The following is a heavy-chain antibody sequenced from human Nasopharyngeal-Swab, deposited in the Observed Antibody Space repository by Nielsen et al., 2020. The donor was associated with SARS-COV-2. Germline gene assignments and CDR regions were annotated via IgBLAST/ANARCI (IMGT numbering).Heavy chain of an antibody. J-gene: IGHJ6*02. Sequence: GESLKISCAASGFTFSSYAMHWVRQAPGKGLEWVAVISYDGSNKYYADSVKGRFTISRDNSKNTLYLQMNSLRAEDTAVYYCARVDYGGNSFGMDVWGQGITVTVSS. CDR3: ARVDYGGNSFGMDV. CDR1: GFTFSSYA. CDR2: ISYDGSNK. V-gene: IGHV3-30*04. D-gene: IGHD4-23*01.